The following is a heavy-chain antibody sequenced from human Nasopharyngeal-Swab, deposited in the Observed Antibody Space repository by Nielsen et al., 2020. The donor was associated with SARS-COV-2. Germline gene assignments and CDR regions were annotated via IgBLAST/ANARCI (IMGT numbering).Heavy chain of an antibody. J-gene: IGHJ3*02. CDR2: IYYSGST. V-gene: IGHV4-30-4*01. CDR3: DRVVVVAATRLAFDI. Sequence: RQPPGKGLEWIGYIYYSGSTYYNPSLKSRVTIPVDTSKNQFSLKLSSVAAADTAVYYCDRVVVVAATRLAFDIWGQGTMVTVSS. D-gene: IGHD2-15*01.